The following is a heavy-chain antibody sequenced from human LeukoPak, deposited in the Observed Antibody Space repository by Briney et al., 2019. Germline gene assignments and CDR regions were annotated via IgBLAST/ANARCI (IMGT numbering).Heavy chain of an antibody. Sequence: GSLRLSCAASGFTFTSYSMNWIRQPPGKGLEWIGSIYYSGSTYYNPSLKSRVTISVDTSKNQFSLKLSSVTAADTAVYYCARRDSDFWSGPTWIDYWGQGTLVTVSS. CDR3: ARRDSDFWSGPTWIDY. CDR2: IYYSGST. D-gene: IGHD3-3*01. CDR1: GFTFTSYS. V-gene: IGHV4-39*01. J-gene: IGHJ4*02.